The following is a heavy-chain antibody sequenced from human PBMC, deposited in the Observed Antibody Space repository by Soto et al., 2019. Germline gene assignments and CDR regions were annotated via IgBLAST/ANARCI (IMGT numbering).Heavy chain of an antibody. V-gene: IGHV4-4*02. CDR2: IYPSGNT. CDR3: ARVMGVAAGGPLDY. CDR1: GDSVSSSHG. Sequence: SETRSLTCAVSGDSVSSSHGWSWIRQPPGKGLEWIGEIYPSGNTNYNPSLKGRVTVSVDKSKNQFALKVTSVTAADTAVYYCARVMGVAAGGPLDYWGQGTLVTVSS. J-gene: IGHJ4*02. D-gene: IGHD6-13*01.